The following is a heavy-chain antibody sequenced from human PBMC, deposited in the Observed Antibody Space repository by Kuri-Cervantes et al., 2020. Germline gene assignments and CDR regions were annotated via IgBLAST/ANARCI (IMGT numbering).Heavy chain of an antibody. CDR2: IIPILGIA. V-gene: IGHV1-69*04. CDR3: ARERGYSYGWSAFDI. CDR1: GGTFSSYT. D-gene: IGHD5-18*01. J-gene: IGHJ3*02. Sequence: SVKVSCKASGGTFSSYTISWVRQAPGQGLEWTGRIIPILGIANYAQKFQGRVTITADKSTSTAYMELSSLRSEDTAVYYCARERGYSYGWSAFDIWGQGTMVTVSS.